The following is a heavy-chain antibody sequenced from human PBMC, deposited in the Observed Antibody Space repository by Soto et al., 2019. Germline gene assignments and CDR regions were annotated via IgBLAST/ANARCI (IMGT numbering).Heavy chain of an antibody. Sequence: PGESLKISCKGSGYSFTSYWIGWVRQMPGKGLEWMGIIYPGDSDTRYSPSFQGQVTISADKSISTAYLQWSSLKASDTAMYYCARRGEYSGYAMPYYYYMEVWGKGTTVTVSS. V-gene: IGHV5-51*01. CDR3: ARRGEYSGYAMPYYYYMEV. J-gene: IGHJ6*03. CDR1: GYSFTSYW. D-gene: IGHD5-12*01. CDR2: IYPGDSDT.